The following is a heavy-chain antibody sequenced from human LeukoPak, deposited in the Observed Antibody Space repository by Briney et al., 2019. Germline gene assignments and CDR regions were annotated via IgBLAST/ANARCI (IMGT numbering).Heavy chain of an antibody. CDR1: GFSLSNSP. Sequence: GGSLRLSCSASGFSLSNSPMHWVRQAPGKGLEDVSVISSNGGATYADSVKGRFTISRDISKNTLYLQMNSLRAEDTAVYYCAKGPIVGAIGYWGQGTLVTVSS. CDR2: ISSNGGAT. D-gene: IGHD1-26*01. CDR3: AKGPIVGAIGY. V-gene: IGHV3-64*04. J-gene: IGHJ4*02.